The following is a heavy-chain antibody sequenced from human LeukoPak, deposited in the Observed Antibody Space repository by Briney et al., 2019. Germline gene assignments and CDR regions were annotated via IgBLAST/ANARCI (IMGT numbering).Heavy chain of an antibody. CDR3: ARVGSSGWYVHPTLDY. CDR1: GYTFSGYY. V-gene: IGHV1-2*02. CDR2: INPSNGDT. J-gene: IGHJ4*02. D-gene: IGHD6-19*01. Sequence: ASVKVSCKASGYTFSGYYIHWVRQAPGQGLEWMAWINPSNGDTNYAQKFQGRVTMTRDTSISTAYTELTRLISDDTALYYCARVGSSGWYVHPTLDYWGQGTLVTVSS.